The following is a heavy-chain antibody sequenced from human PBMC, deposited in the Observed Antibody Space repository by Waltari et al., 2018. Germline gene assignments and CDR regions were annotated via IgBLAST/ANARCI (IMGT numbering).Heavy chain of an antibody. CDR2: IKQDGSEK. Sequence: EVQLVESGGGLVQRGGSLRLSCAASGFIFGDYWMSWVRQVPGKGREWVANIKQDGSEKYSVDSVKGRFTIFRDNAKNSLYLQMNSLRAEDTAIYYCARVASGGFLEYLKGFDFWGQGALVTVSS. CDR1: GFIFGDYW. CDR3: ARVASGGFLEYLKGFDF. D-gene: IGHD3-3*01. J-gene: IGHJ4*02. V-gene: IGHV3-7*01.